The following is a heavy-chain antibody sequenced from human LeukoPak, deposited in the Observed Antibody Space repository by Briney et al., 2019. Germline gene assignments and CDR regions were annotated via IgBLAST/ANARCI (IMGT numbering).Heavy chain of an antibody. V-gene: IGHV1-2*02. D-gene: IGHD3-10*01. CDR1: GYTFTGYY. J-gene: IGHJ6*02. Sequence: KPGASVKVSCKASGYTFTGYYMHWVRQAPGQGLEWMGWINPNSGGTNYAQKFQGRVTMTRDTSISTAYMELSRLRSDDTAVYYCARTAGLLWSGESQGYYYYGMDVWGQGTTVTVSS. CDR3: ARTAGLLWSGESQGYYYYGMDV. CDR2: INPNSGGT.